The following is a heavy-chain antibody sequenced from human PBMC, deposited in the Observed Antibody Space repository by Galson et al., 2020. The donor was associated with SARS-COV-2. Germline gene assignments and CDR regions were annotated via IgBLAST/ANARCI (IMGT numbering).Heavy chain of an antibody. CDR3: ARHLSAFERQPFHTPLLWGRPDY. CDR1: GYSFTSYW. Sequence: GESLKISCKGSGYSFTSYWIGWVRQMPGKGLEWMGIIYPGDSKTKYSPSFEGHVTISADKSTSTAYLQWSSLKASDTAMYYCARHLSAFERQPFHTPLLWGRPDYWGQGTLVTVSS. J-gene: IGHJ4*02. CDR2: IYPGDSKT. V-gene: IGHV5-51*01. D-gene: IGHD3-10*01.